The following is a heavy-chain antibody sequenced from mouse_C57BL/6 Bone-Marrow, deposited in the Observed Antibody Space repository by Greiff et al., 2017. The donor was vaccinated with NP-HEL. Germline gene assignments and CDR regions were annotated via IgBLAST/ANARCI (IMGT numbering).Heavy chain of an antibody. CDR3: ARDGGVSDAMDY. V-gene: IGHV5-16*01. D-gene: IGHD3-1*01. J-gene: IGHJ4*01. CDR1: GFTFSDYY. Sequence: EVKLVESEGGLVQPGSSMKLSCTASGFTFSDYYMAWVRQVPEKGLEWVANINYDGSSTYYLDSLKSRFIISRDNAKNILYLQMSSLKSEDTATYYCARDGGVSDAMDYWGQGTSVTVSS. CDR2: INYDGSST.